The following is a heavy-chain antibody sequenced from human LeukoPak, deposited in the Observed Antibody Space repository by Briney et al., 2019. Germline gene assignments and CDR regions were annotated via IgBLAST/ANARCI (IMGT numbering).Heavy chain of an antibody. Sequence: GGSLRLSCAASGFTFSSYAMSWVRQAPGKGLEWVSAISGSGGSTYYADSVKGRFTISRDNSKNTLYLQMNSLRAEDTAVYYCAKLRDFFDSSGQFDYWGQGTLVTVSS. CDR3: AKLRDFFDSSGQFDY. CDR2: ISGSGGST. V-gene: IGHV3-23*01. D-gene: IGHD3-22*01. J-gene: IGHJ4*02. CDR1: GFTFSSYA.